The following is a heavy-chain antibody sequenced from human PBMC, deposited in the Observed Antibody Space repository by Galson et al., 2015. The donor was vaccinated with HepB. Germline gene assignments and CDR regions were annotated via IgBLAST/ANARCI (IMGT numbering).Heavy chain of an antibody. J-gene: IGHJ6*02. V-gene: IGHV1-69*01. CDR2: FIPIFGTA. CDR3: ARDHCITSSCFHGMDV. D-gene: IGHD3-10*01. CDR1: GGSFDSYA. Sequence: CKASGGSFDSYAVNWVRQAPGQGFEWMGGFIPIFGTANYAQKFQGRVTITADESTNTAYMELSSLTSEDTAVYFCARDHCITSSCFHGMDVWGQGTTVTVS.